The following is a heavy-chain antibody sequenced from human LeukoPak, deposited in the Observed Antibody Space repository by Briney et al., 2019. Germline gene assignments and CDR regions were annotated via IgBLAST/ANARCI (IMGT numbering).Heavy chain of an antibody. D-gene: IGHD3-22*01. CDR3: AKASGGYDSSGYFYYFDY. CDR1: GFTFSSYA. V-gene: IGHV3-23*01. Sequence: PGGSLRLSCAASGFTFSSYAMSWVRQAPGKGLEWVSAISGSGGSTYYADSVKGRFTISRDNSKTTLYLQMNSLRAEDTAVYYCAKASGGYDSSGYFYYFDYWGQGTLVTVSS. J-gene: IGHJ4*02. CDR2: ISGSGGST.